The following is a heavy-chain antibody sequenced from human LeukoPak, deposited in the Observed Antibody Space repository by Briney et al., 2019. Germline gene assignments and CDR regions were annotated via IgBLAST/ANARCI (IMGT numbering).Heavy chain of an antibody. CDR1: EFIFSRYA. D-gene: IGHD5-24*01. CDR3: ARDRRDGNNLAFHFDY. J-gene: IGHJ4*02. CDR2: LSYDDTNE. Sequence: GGSLRFSCAASEFIFSRYAMHWVRQAPGKGLEWVAILSYDDTNEYYADSVAGRFTISRDNSKNTLYLQMNSLRPDDTAVYYCARDRRDGNNLAFHFDYWGQGTLVTVSS. V-gene: IGHV3-30*04.